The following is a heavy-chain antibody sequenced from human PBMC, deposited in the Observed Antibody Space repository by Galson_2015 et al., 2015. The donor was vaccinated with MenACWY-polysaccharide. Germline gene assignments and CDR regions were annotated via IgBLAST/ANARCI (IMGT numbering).Heavy chain of an antibody. V-gene: IGHV4-39*07. CDR1: GGSISRSSHY. D-gene: IGHD2-2*01. CDR2: VSYSGSA. Sequence: LSLTCTVSGGSISRSSHYWGWIRQPPGPGLEWIGTVSYSGSAYYNASLKSRVTISVDTSKNQFSLKLSSVTAADTAIYYCARAGRTDIVVVGYGWGFDYWGQGALVTVSS. CDR3: ARAGRTDIVVVGYGWGFDY. J-gene: IGHJ4*02.